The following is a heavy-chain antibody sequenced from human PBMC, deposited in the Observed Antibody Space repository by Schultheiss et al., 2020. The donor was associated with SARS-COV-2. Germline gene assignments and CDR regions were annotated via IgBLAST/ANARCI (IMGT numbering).Heavy chain of an antibody. CDR3: ARDFGAVAYFDY. CDR1: GGSISSSSYY. J-gene: IGHJ4*02. Sequence: SQTLSLTCTVSGGSISSSSYYWSWIRQPPGKGLEWIGYIYYSGSTNYNPSLKSRVTMSVDTSKNQFSLKLSSVTAADTAVYYCARDFGAVAYFDYWGQGTLVTVSS. V-gene: IGHV4-61*01. D-gene: IGHD6-19*01. CDR2: IYYSGST.